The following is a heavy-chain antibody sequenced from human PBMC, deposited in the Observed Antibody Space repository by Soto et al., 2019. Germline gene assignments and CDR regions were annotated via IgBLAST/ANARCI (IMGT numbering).Heavy chain of an antibody. CDR1: GFTFSSYA. D-gene: IGHD3-3*01. CDR3: AKFPPPRRGVVIMYFQH. J-gene: IGHJ1*01. Sequence: GGSLRLSCAASGFTFSSYAMSWVRQAPGKGLEWVSAISGSGGSTYYADSVKGRFTISRDNSKNTLYLQMNSLRAEDTAVYYCAKFPPPRRGVVIMYFQHWGQGTLVTVSS. CDR2: ISGSGGST. V-gene: IGHV3-23*01.